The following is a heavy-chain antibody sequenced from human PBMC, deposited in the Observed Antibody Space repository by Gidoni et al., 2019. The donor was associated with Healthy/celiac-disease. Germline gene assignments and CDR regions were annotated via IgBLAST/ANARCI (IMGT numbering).Heavy chain of an antibody. CDR1: GGSFSGYY. D-gene: IGHD6-19*01. CDR2: INHSGST. J-gene: IGHJ4*02. CDR3: ARGHGYSSGWYLIRLYYFDY. V-gene: IGHV4-34*01. Sequence: QVQLQQWGAGLLKPSETLSLTCPVYGGSFSGYYWSWIRQPPGKGLEWIGEINHSGSTNYNASLKRRVTISVDTSKNQFSLKLSSVTAADTAVYYCARGHGYSSGWYLIRLYYFDYWGQGTLVTVSS.